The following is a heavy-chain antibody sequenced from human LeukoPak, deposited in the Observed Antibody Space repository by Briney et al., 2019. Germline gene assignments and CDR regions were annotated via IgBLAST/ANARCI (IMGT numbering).Heavy chain of an antibody. CDR3: ARDSSSSPFDY. V-gene: IGHV4-34*01. J-gene: IGHJ4*02. CDR1: GGSFSGYY. D-gene: IGHD6-6*01. Sequence: SETLSLTCAVYGGSFSGYYWSWIRQPPGKGLEWIGEINHSGSTNYNPSLKSRVTISVDTSKNQFSLKLSSVTAADTAVYYCARDSSSSPFDYWGQGTLVTVSS. CDR2: INHSGST.